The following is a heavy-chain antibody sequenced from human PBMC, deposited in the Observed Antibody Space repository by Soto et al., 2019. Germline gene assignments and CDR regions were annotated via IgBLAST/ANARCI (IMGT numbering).Heavy chain of an antibody. CDR2: INAGNGNT. D-gene: IGHD6-13*01. CDR1: GYTFTIYA. J-gene: IGHJ4*02. Sequence: ASLKVSCKASGYTFTIYAMHWVRQAPGQRLEWMGWINAGNGNTKYSQKFQGRVTITRDTSASTAYMELSSLRSEDTAVYYCASTISAAGTNPLDYWGQGTLVTVSS. V-gene: IGHV1-3*01. CDR3: ASTISAAGTNPLDY.